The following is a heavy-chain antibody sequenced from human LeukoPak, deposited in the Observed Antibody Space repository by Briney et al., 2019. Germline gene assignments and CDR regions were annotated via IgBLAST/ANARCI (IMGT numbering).Heavy chain of an antibody. CDR2: IYPVDSET. Sequence: GESLKISCKGSGWRFTNYWIGWVRQMPGKGLEWMGIIYPVDSETRYSPPFQGQVTVSAAKSINTAYLQWSSLKASDTAMYYCARALVYTIPYFDYWGQGTLVTVSS. CDR3: ARALVYTIPYFDY. V-gene: IGHV5-51*01. J-gene: IGHJ4*02. D-gene: IGHD2-8*01. CDR1: GWRFTNYW.